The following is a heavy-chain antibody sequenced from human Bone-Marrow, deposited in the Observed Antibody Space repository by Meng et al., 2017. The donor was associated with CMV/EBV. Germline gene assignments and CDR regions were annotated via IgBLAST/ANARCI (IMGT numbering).Heavy chain of an antibody. CDR2: IYYSGST. Sequence: SETLSLTCTVSGGSISSSSYYWGWIRQPPGKGLEWIGSIYYSGSTYYNPSPKSPVTISVDTSKNQFPLKLSSVTAADTAVYYCARGSSGGDYPYYYYYYGMDVWGQGTTVTVSS. D-gene: IGHD2-21*01. CDR3: ARGSSGGDYPYYYYYYGMDV. V-gene: IGHV4-39*06. CDR1: GGSISSSSYY. J-gene: IGHJ6*02.